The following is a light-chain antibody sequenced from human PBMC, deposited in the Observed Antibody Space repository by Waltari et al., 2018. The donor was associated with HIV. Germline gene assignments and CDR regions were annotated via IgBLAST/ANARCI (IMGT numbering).Light chain of an antibody. Sequence: QSVLTQPPSVSGAPGQRVTISCTGNNSNIGANYDVHWYQQLPGTAPKLLIYSNTTRPSGVPDRFSVSKSGTSASLVITGLRAEEEADYYCQSYDSSLSGSEVFGGGTKLSVL. CDR1: NSNIGANYD. J-gene: IGLJ2*01. CDR3: QSYDSSLSGSEV. V-gene: IGLV1-40*01. CDR2: SNT.